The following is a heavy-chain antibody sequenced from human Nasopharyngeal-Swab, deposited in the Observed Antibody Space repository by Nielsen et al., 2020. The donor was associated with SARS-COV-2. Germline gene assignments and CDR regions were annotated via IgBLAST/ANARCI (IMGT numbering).Heavy chain of an antibody. CDR3: ATTPRRFLEWFLFDY. Sequence: ASVKVSCKVSGYTLTELSMHWVRQAPGKGLEWMGGFDPEDGETIYAQKFQGRVTMTEDTSTDTAYMELSNLRSEDTAVYYCATTPRRFLEWFLFDYWGQGTLVTVSS. J-gene: IGHJ4*02. CDR2: FDPEDGET. CDR1: GYTLTELS. D-gene: IGHD3-3*01. V-gene: IGHV1-24*01.